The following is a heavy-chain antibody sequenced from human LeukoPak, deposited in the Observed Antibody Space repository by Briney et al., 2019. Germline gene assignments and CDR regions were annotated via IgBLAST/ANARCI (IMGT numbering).Heavy chain of an antibody. CDR2: INPNSGGT. Sequence: ASVKVSCKASGYTFTGYYMHWVRQAPGQGLERMGWINPNSGGTNYAQKFQGRVTMTRDTSISTACMELSRLRSDDTAVYYCARDVGDYVWGSYRPNYFDYWGQGTLVTVSS. D-gene: IGHD3-16*02. CDR1: GYTFTGYY. J-gene: IGHJ4*02. V-gene: IGHV1-2*02. CDR3: ARDVGDYVWGSYRPNYFDY.